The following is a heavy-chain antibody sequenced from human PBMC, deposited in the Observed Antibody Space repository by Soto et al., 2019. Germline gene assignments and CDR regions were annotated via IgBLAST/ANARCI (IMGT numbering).Heavy chain of an antibody. J-gene: IGHJ1*01. V-gene: IGHV4-39*01. CDR3: ARPYYPKGYFD. CDR1: GGSISSSSYY. D-gene: IGHD3-9*01. Sequence: QLQLQESGPGLVKPSETLSLTCTVSGGSISSSSYYWGWIRQPPGKGLEWIGSIYYSGSTYYNPSLKSRVTISVDTSKNQFSLKLSSVTAADTAVSYCARPYYPKGYFDWGQGTLVTVSS. CDR2: IYYSGST.